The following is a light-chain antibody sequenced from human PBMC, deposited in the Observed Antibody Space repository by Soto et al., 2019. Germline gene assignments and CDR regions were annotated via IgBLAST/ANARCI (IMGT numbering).Light chain of an antibody. Sequence: EIVMTQSPAILSVSPGERATLSCRASQSVSSKLAWYHQKPGQAPRLLIYGASTRATGIPARFSGSGSGKEFTLAISSLQSEDFAVYYCQQYDNWPLTFGGGTKVDI. J-gene: IGKJ4*01. V-gene: IGKV3-15*01. CDR2: GAS. CDR1: QSVSSK. CDR3: QQYDNWPLT.